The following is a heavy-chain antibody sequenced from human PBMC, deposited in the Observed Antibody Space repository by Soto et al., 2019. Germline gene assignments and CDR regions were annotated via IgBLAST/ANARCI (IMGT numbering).Heavy chain of an antibody. CDR3: ARQSPYGDTSDY. V-gene: IGHV4-39*01. CDR1: GGSISSSSYY. D-gene: IGHD4-17*01. J-gene: IGHJ4*02. CDR2: IYYSGST. Sequence: SETLSLTCTVSGGSISSSSYYWGWIRQPPGKGLEWIGSIYYSGSTYYNPSLKSRVTISVDTSKNQFSLKLSSVTAADTAVYYCARQSPYGDTSDYWGQGTLVTVSS.